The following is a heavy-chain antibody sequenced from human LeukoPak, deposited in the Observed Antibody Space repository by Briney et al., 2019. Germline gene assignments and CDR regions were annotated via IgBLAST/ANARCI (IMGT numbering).Heavy chain of an antibody. V-gene: IGHV4-59*08. J-gene: IGHJ4*02. CDR2: IYYSGST. CDR3: ARTHNWNYKRTDY. D-gene: IGHD1-7*01. Sequence: SETLSLTCTVSGGSISSHYWSWIRQPPGKGLEWIGYIYYSGSTYYNPSLKSRVTISVDTSKNQFSLKLSSVTAADTAVYYCARTHNWNYKRTDYWGQGTLVTVSS. CDR1: GGSISSHY.